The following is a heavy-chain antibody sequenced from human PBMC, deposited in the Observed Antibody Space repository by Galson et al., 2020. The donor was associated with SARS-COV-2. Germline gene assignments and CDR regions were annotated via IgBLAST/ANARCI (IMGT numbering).Heavy chain of an antibody. V-gene: IGHV1-2*02. D-gene: IGHD3-3*01. CDR3: ARGSESGYGY. CDR2: VRPSNGET. J-gene: IGHJ4*02. Sequence: ASVKVSCKASGYSFTGYYMHWVRQAPGQGLEWMGWVRPSNGETNYAQKFQGRVSMTRDTSISTAYMEVSRLTSDDTAVYYCARGSESGYGYWGEGTMVTV. CDR1: GYSFTGYY.